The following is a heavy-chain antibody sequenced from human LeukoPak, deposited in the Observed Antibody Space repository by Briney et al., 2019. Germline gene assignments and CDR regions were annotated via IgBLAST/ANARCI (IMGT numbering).Heavy chain of an antibody. CDR1: GFTFSSYA. V-gene: IGHV3-30*04. Sequence: GRSLRLSCAASGFTFSSYAMHWVRQAPGKGLEWVAVISYDGSNKYYADSVKGRFTISRDNSKNTLYLQMNSLRAEDTAVYYCAKDGDCGGDCSSTPGYWGQGTLVTVSS. CDR3: AKDGDCGGDCSSTPGY. CDR2: ISYDGSNK. J-gene: IGHJ4*02. D-gene: IGHD2-21*02.